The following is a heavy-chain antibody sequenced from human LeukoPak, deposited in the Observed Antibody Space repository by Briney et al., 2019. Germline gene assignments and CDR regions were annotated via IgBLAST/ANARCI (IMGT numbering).Heavy chain of an antibody. J-gene: IGHJ6*02. V-gene: IGHV3-7*01. CDR3: ARLKQWLVRDYYYYGMEV. CDR2: IKQDGSEK. D-gene: IGHD6-19*01. CDR1: GFTFSSYW. Sequence: GGSLRLSCAASGFTFSSYWMSWVRQAPGKGLEWVANIKQDGSEKYYVDSVKGRFTISRDNTKNSLYLQMNSLRAEDTAVYYCARLKQWLVRDYYYYGMEVWGQGTTVTVSS.